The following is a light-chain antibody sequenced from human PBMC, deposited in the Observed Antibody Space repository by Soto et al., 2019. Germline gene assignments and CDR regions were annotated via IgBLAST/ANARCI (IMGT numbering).Light chain of an antibody. CDR3: QQRSSWPPALS. V-gene: IGKV3-11*01. CDR2: DAP. Sequence: EIVLTQSPATLSLSPGERATLSCRASQSVRSFLAWYQQKPGQAPRLLIYDAPNRSTGVPGRFSGSGSGPGFPLSIRSLEPEDFAVYFCQQRSSWPPALSFGGGTKLE. J-gene: IGKJ4*01. CDR1: QSVRSF.